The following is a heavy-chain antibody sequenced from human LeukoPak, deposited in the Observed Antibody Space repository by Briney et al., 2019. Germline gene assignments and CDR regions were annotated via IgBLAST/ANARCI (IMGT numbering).Heavy chain of an antibody. Sequence: GGSLRLSCAASGFTFSSYAMNWVRQAPGKGPEWVSGISGSGATTYHADSVKGRFTISRDNSKNTLYLQMNSLSAEDTAVYYCAKNGGSSWYSYFDFWGQGTLATVSS. J-gene: IGHJ4*02. V-gene: IGHV3-23*01. CDR2: ISGSGATT. CDR1: GFTFSSYA. D-gene: IGHD6-13*01. CDR3: AKNGGSSWYSYFDF.